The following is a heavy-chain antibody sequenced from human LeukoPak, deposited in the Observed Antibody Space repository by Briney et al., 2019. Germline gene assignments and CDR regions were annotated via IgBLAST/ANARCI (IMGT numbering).Heavy chain of an antibody. CDR3: ALEYSSSTTFDY. D-gene: IGHD6-6*01. V-gene: IGHV1-2*02. Sequence: ASVKVSCKASGYTFTGYYMHWVRQAPGQGLEWMGWINPNSGGTNYAQKFQGRVTMTRDTSISTAYMELSRLRSDDTAVYYCALEYSSSTTFDYWGQGTLVTVSS. J-gene: IGHJ4*02. CDR1: GYTFTGYY. CDR2: INPNSGGT.